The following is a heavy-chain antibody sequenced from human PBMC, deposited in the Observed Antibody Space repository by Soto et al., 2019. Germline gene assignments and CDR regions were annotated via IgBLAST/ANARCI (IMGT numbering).Heavy chain of an antibody. D-gene: IGHD2-8*01. V-gene: IGHV3-48*02. CDR1: GFTFSSYS. J-gene: IGHJ4*02. CDR2: ISSSSSTI. CDR3: ARDTEDCTNGVCYYGGMDY. Sequence: PGGSLRLSCAASGFTFSSYSMNWVRQAPGKGLEWVSYISSSSSTIYYADSVKGRFTISRDNAKNPLYLQMNSLRDEDTAVYYCARDTEDCTNGVCYYGGMDYWGQGTLVTVSS.